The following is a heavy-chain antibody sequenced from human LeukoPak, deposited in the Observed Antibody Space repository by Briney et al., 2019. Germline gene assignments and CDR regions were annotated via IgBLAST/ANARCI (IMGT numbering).Heavy chain of an antibody. V-gene: IGHV4-59*01. CDR2: VYETGST. J-gene: IGHJ4*02. CDR1: GDSISVYY. Sequence: SETLSLTCTVSGDSISVYYWGWVRQALGKGLEWIGYVYETGSTVYSPSLKSRVTMSIDTAKKEFSLSLSSVTSEDTAVYYCVRAASPLRGISPADIWGQGTLVTVSS. CDR3: VRAASPLRGISPADI. D-gene: IGHD1-26*01.